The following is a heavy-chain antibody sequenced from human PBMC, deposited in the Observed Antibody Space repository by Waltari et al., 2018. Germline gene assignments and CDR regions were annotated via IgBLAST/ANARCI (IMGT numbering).Heavy chain of an antibody. J-gene: IGHJ5*02. CDR3: ARGNYGLFSGHYSDL. Sequence: QVELQESGPGLVKPSETLSLTCTVSGGSVTGANWSWVRQPAGKGLEWIGRILASGGTDYNPSFKSRGTMSVETSKNEFSLRLTSVTAADTAVYYCARGNYGLFSGHYSDLWGRGTRVTVSS. CDR1: GGSVTGAN. CDR2: ILASGGT. D-gene: IGHD3-3*01. V-gene: IGHV4-4*07.